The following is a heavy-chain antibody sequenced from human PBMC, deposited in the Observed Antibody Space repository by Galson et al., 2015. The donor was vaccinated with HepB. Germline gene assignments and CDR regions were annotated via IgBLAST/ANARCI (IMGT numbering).Heavy chain of an antibody. J-gene: IGHJ5*02. D-gene: IGHD2-2*01. CDR3: AKNPPLRPVDCSSTSRLINWFDP. CDR2: ISGSGGST. Sequence: SLRLSCAASGFTFSSYAMSWVRQAPGKGLEWVSAISGSGGSTYYADSVKGRFTISRDNSKNTLYLQMNSLRAEDTAVYYCAKNPPLRPVDCSSTSRLINWFDPWGQGTLVTVSS. CDR1: GFTFSSYA. V-gene: IGHV3-23*01.